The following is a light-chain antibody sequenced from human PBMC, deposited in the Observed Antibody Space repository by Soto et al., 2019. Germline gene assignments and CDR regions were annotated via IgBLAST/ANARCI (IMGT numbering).Light chain of an antibody. V-gene: IGKV1-39*01. J-gene: IGKJ2*01. CDR1: QSISSY. CDR3: QQSHTTPNT. Sequence: DIQMTQSPSSLSASVGDRVTITCRASQSISSYLNWYQQKPGKAPELLIYAASSLQSGVPPRFSGCGSVTDSTLTISSPQPEDFATDYCQQSHTTPNTFGQGTKVLIK. CDR2: AAS.